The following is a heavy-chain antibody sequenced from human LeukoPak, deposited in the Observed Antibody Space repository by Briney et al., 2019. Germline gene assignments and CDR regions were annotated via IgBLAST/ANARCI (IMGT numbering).Heavy chain of an antibody. J-gene: IGHJ4*02. CDR1: GGTFSSYA. CDR3: AREWAPYYDFWSGYRGHDY. Sequence: ASVKVSCKASGGTFSSYAISWVLQAPGQGLEWMGRIIPIFGTANYAQKFQGRVTITTDESTSTAYMELSSLRSEDTAVYYCAREWAPYYDFWSGYRGHDYWGQGTLVTVSS. D-gene: IGHD3-3*01. V-gene: IGHV1-69*05. CDR2: IIPIFGTA.